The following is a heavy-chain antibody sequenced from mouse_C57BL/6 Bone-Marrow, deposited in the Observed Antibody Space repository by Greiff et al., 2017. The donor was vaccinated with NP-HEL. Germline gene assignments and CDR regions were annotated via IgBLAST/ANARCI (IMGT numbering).Heavy chain of an antibody. V-gene: IGHV14-4*01. Sequence: EVHLVESGAELVRPGASVKLSCTASGFNIKDDYMHWVKQRPEQGLEWIGWIDPENGDTEYASKFQGKATITADTSSNTAYLQLSSLTSEDTAVYYCTFYYFAYWGQGTLVTVSA. CDR2: IDPENGDT. D-gene: IGHD1-1*01. J-gene: IGHJ3*01. CDR1: GFNIKDDY. CDR3: TFYYFAY.